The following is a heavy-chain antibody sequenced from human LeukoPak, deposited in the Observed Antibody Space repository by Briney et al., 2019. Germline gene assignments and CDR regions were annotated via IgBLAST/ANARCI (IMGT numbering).Heavy chain of an antibody. V-gene: IGHV3-7*05. CDR2: INQDGSKK. Sequence: GGSLRLSCAAAGFTFSSDWMNWVRQAPGKGLEWVANINQDGSKKYYVDSVKGRFNSSRDNAKNSLYLQMNSLRAEDTAVYYCARDPDILTGIALDIWGQGTMVTVSS. D-gene: IGHD3-9*01. CDR3: ARDPDILTGIALDI. CDR1: GFTFSSDW. J-gene: IGHJ3*02.